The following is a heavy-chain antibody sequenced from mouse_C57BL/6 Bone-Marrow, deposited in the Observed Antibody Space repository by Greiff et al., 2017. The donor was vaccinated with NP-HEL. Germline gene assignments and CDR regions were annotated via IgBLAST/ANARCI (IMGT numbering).Heavy chain of an antibody. V-gene: IGHV1-19*01. CDR3: AASWDL. CDR1: GYTFTDYY. Sequence: EVMLVESGPVLVKPGASVKLSCKASGYTFTDYYMNWVKQSHGKSLEWIGVINPYNGGTSYNQKFKGKATLTVDKSSSTAYMELNSLTSEDSAVYYCAASWDLWGQGTTLTVSA. CDR2: INPYNGGT. D-gene: IGHD4-1*01. J-gene: IGHJ2*01.